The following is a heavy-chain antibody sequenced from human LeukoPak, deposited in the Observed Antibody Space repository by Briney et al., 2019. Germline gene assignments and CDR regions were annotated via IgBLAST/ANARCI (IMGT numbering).Heavy chain of an antibody. D-gene: IGHD3-16*01. CDR2: RNPNNGDT. J-gene: IGHJ4*02. V-gene: IGHV1-8*01. CDR3: ARGQWGSYGSWYFDY. Sequence: ASVKVSCKASGYTFTTYVRNWVGQVPGQGLEGMGLRNPNNGDTGYAQTVKGRVTITRDTSKTTVYMELRSLTSEDTAIFYCARGQWGSYGSWYFDYWGQGSLVTVSS. CDR1: GYTFTTYV.